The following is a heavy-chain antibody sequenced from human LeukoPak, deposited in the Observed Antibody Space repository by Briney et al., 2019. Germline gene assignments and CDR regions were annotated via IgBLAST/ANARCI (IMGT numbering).Heavy chain of an antibody. V-gene: IGHV3-48*03. Sequence: GGSLRLSRAAPGFTFSSYEMNWVRQAPGKGLEWVSYISSSGVTIYYAAAVKGRCTISRDNAKNSLYLQMNSLRAEDTAVYYCAELGITMIGGVWGKGTTVTISS. CDR2: ISSSGVTI. J-gene: IGHJ6*04. CDR1: GFTFSSYE. CDR3: AELGITMIGGV. D-gene: IGHD3-10*02.